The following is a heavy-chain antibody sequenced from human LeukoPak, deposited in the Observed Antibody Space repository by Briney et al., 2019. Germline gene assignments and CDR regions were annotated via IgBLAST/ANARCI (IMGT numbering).Heavy chain of an antibody. V-gene: IGHV3-23*01. CDR3: AGGAGVYYYGMDV. Sequence: AGSLRLSCAASGVTFSNYGLSWVRQAPGKGLEWVSAISGGGSATYYADSVKGGFTISRDNSKNTLFLQMNTLRVDDTAVYYRAGGAGVYYYGMDVWGQGTSVTVSS. CDR2: ISGGGSAT. CDR1: GVTFSNYG. J-gene: IGHJ6*02.